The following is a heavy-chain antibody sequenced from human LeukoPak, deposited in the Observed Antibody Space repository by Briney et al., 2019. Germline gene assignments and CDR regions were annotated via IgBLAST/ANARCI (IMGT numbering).Heavy chain of an antibody. CDR3: ARARTATYNVFADF. D-gene: IGHD3-3*01. J-gene: IGHJ4*02. V-gene: IGHV3-7*01. Sequence: PGGSLRLSCVASGFTFSNYWMSWLRQTPGKGLEWVANINEDETERYYVASVEGRFTVSRDNGKNSLYLQMNGLRAEDSAVFYCARARTATYNVFADFWGQGTLVTVS. CDR2: INEDETER. CDR1: GFTFSNYW.